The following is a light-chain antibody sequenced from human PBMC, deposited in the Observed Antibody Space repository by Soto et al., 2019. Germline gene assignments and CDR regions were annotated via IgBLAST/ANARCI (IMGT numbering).Light chain of an antibody. CDR3: TSFTTAYIHV. V-gene: IGLV2-14*03. CDR1: SGDIGSYNF. Sequence: QSALTQPASVSGSPGQSITISCSGTSGDIGSYNFVSWYQQHPGKAPKLMIFDVSNRPSGVSNRFSGSKSGNTASLTISGLQAEDEADYYCTSFTTAYIHVIGTRTKVTVL. J-gene: IGLJ1*01. CDR2: DVS.